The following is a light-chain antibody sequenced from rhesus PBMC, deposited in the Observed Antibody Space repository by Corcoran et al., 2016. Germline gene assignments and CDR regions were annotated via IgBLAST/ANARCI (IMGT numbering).Light chain of an antibody. CDR2: GAS. J-gene: IGKJ1*01. Sequence: EIVLTQSPATLSLSPGERATLSCRASQSVDSYLAWYQQKPGQAPRLLIYGASSRAPGIPDKFSGRGSGTDCPLPISSLEPEDVGVYYCQQSSDFWTFGQGTKVEIK. CDR1: QSVDSY. V-gene: IGKV3-24*04. CDR3: QQSSDFWT.